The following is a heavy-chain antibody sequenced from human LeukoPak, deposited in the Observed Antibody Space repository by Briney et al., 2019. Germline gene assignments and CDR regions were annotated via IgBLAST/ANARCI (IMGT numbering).Heavy chain of an antibody. CDR2: IIPIFGTA. CDR3: ARVGEDTAMGYTLDY. V-gene: IGHV1-69*05. D-gene: IGHD5-18*01. CDR1: GGTFSSYA. Sequence: SVKVSCKASGGTFSSYAISWVRQAPGQGLEWMGRIIPIFGTANYAQKFQGRVTITTDESTSTAYMELSSLRSEDTAVYYCARVGEDTAMGYTLDYWGQGTLVTVSS. J-gene: IGHJ4*02.